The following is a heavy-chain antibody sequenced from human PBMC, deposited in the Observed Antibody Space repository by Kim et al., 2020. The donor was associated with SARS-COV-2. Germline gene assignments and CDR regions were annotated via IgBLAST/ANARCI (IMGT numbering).Heavy chain of an antibody. V-gene: IGHV3-7*01. D-gene: IGHD1-26*01. CDR1: EFAFSSYW. Sequence: GESLRLSCTASEFAFSSYWMTWIRQVPGKGLEWVANIKQDGSETYYVDSVKGRFTISRNNAQNSLYLQMNSLRGDDTAVYYCGGGARHDYWGQGTLVTVSS. CDR3: GGGARHDY. CDR2: IKQDGSET. J-gene: IGHJ4*02.